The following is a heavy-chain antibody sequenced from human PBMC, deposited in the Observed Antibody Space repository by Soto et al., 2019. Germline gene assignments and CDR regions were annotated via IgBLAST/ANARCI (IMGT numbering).Heavy chain of an antibody. Sequence: ASVTVSCKASGYSFTNNDVSWVRQATGQGLEWMGWMNPGSGDTGYAQKFQGRVTMTRDISTATAYMELSSLRSDDTATYYCARMATFGSLNWFDPWGQGTLVTVSS. D-gene: IGHD3-16*01. V-gene: IGHV1-8*01. CDR1: GYSFTNND. CDR3: ARMATFGSLNWFDP. CDR2: MNPGSGDT. J-gene: IGHJ5*02.